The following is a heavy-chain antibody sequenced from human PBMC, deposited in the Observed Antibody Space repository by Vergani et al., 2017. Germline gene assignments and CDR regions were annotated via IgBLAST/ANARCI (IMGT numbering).Heavy chain of an antibody. V-gene: IGHV1-8*01. CDR2: MNPNSGNT. Sequence: QVQLVQSGAEVKKPGASVKVSCKASGYTFTSYDINWVRQATGQGLEWMGWMNPNSGNTGYAQKFQGRVTITADESTSTAYMELSSLRSEDTAVYYCARAPTYYDFRGGKRGFDPWGQGTLVTVSS. CDR1: GYTFTSYD. J-gene: IGHJ5*02. D-gene: IGHD3-3*01. CDR3: ARAPTYYDFRGGKRGFDP.